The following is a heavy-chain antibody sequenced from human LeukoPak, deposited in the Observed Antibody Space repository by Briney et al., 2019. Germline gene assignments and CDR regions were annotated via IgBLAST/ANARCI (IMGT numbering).Heavy chain of an antibody. J-gene: IGHJ3*02. CDR2: IYYSGST. CDR1: GGSISSYY. Sequence: SETLSLTCTVSGGSISSYYWSWIRQPPGKGLEWIGYIYYSGSTNYNPSLKSRVTISVDTSKNQFSLKLSSVTAADTAVYYCARRSSYDILTGYGSGAFDIWGQGTMVTVSS. V-gene: IGHV4-59*08. CDR3: ARRSSYDILTGYGSGAFDI. D-gene: IGHD3-9*01.